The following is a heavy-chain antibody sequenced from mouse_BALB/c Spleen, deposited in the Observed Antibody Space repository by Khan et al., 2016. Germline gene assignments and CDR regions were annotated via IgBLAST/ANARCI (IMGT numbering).Heavy chain of an antibody. CDR2: INNSGST. Sequence: EVQLQESGPGLVKPSQSLSLTCTVTGYSITSDYAWNWIRQFPGNKLEWMGYINNSGSTSYNPSLQSRISITRDTSKNQFFLQLNSVTPEDTATYYCARLSALYAMDYWGQGTSVTVSS. J-gene: IGHJ4*01. V-gene: IGHV3-2*02. CDR3: ARLSALYAMDY. CDR1: GYSITSDYA.